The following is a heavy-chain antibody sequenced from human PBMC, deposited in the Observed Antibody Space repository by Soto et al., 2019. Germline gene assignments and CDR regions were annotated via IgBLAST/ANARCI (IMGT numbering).Heavy chain of an antibody. CDR1: GFTFSSYW. V-gene: IGHV3-7*01. Sequence: GGSLRLSCAASGFTFSSYWMSWVRQAPGKGLEWVANIKQDGSEKYYVDSVKGRFTISRDNAKNSLYLQMNSLRAEDTAVYYCARSYYDFWSGPPANWGQGTLVTVS. CDR3: ARSYYDFWSGPPAN. CDR2: IKQDGSEK. J-gene: IGHJ4*02. D-gene: IGHD3-3*01.